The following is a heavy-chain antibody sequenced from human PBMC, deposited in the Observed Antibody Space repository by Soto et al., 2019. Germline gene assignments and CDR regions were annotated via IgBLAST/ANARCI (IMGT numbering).Heavy chain of an antibody. CDR2: IYYSGST. J-gene: IGHJ4*02. D-gene: IGHD6-6*01. V-gene: IGHV4-39*01. CDR1: GGSISSSSYY. Sequence: SETLSLTCTVSGGSISSSSYYWGWIRQPPGKGLEWIGSIYYSGSTYYNPSLKSRVTISVDTSKNQFSLKLSSVTAADTAVYYCARIDTGSSSLFRGDYWGQGTLVTVSS. CDR3: ARIDTGSSSLFRGDY.